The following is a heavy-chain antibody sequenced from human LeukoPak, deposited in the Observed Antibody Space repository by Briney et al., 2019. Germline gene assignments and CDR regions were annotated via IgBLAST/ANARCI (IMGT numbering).Heavy chain of an antibody. CDR1: GFTVSSNY. CDR2: IYSGGST. Sequence: GSLRLSCAASGFTVSSNYMSWVRQAPGKGLEWVSIIYSGGSTYYADSVKGRFTISRDNSKNTLYLQMNSLRAEDTAVYYCARGPSGYSYGSRFDYWGQGTLVTVSS. V-gene: IGHV3-66*01. J-gene: IGHJ4*02. CDR3: ARGPSGYSYGSRFDY. D-gene: IGHD5-18*01.